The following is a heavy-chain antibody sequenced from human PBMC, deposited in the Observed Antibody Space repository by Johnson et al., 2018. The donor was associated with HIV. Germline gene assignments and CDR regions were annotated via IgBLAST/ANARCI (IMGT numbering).Heavy chain of an antibody. CDR2: ISYDGSDK. CDR1: GFTFSSYA. Sequence: QVQLVESGGGVVQPGRSLRLSCAASGFTFSSYAMHWVRQAPAKGLEWVAVISYDGSDKYYADSVKGRFTISRDSSKNTLYLQMNSLRAEDTALYYCASLRSSLFGAFDIWGQGTMVTVSS. D-gene: IGHD6-13*01. J-gene: IGHJ3*02. CDR3: ASLRSSLFGAFDI. V-gene: IGHV3-30*04.